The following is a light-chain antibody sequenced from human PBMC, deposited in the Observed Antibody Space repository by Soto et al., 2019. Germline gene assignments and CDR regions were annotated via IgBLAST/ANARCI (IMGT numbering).Light chain of an antibody. CDR1: QGIRND. J-gene: IGKJ4*01. V-gene: IGKV1-6*01. CDR3: LQDYNFPRT. CDR2: AAS. Sequence: AIQLTQSPSFLSASVGDRVTITCRASQGIRNDLGWYQQQPGKAPKLLIYAASSLQSGVPSRFSGSGSGTDFTLTISSLQPEDFATYYCLQDYNFPRTFGGGTKVEIK.